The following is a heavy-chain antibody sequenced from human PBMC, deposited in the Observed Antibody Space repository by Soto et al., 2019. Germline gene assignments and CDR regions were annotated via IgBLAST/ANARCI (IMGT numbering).Heavy chain of an antibody. D-gene: IGHD3-22*01. CDR2: ITSSGDRI. CDR3: ARASKNYYDSSGYYYP. CDR1: GFLFNNYE. V-gene: IGHV3-48*03. J-gene: IGHJ5*02. Sequence: GGSLRLSCAASGFLFNNYEMHWVRQAPGKGLELVSYITSSGDRIYYADSVRGRFTVSRDNAKNSLYLQMNSLRTDDTAVYYCARASKNYYDSSGYYYPWGQGTLVTVSS.